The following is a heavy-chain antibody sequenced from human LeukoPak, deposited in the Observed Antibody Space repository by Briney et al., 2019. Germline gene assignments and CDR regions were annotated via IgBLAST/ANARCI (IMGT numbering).Heavy chain of an antibody. V-gene: IGHV1-69*13. CDR2: IIPIFGTA. CDR3: ARSLGYCSSTSCSVYAFDI. Sequence: ASVKVSCKASGGTFSSYAISWVRQAPGRGLEWMGGIIPIFGTANYAQKFQGRVTITADESTSTAYMELSSLRSEDTAVYYCARSLGYCSSTSCSVYAFDIWGQGTMVTVSS. J-gene: IGHJ3*02. D-gene: IGHD2-2*01. CDR1: GGTFSSYA.